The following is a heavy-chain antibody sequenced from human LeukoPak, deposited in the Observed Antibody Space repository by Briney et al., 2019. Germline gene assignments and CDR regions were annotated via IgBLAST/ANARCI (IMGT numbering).Heavy chain of an antibody. CDR3: ARRTRNFGEGEFDY. V-gene: IGHV4-4*08. Sequence: SETLSLTCSASGVSISGFYWNWIRQPPRKGPEWVGYIHSGGSTASNPSLRSRITFSIDTSKNQVSLRLTSVAATDTAVYYCARRTRNFGEGEFDYWGQGIPVPVST. J-gene: IGHJ4*02. CDR1: GVSISGFY. CDR2: IHSGGST. D-gene: IGHD4-17*01.